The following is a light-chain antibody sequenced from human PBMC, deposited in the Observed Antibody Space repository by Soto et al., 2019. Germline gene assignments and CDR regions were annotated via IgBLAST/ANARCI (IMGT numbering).Light chain of an antibody. CDR1: QSVSSD. Sequence: DTVLTQSPATLSSSPGERATLSCRASQSVSSDLAWYQHKPGQAPRLLIFDASNRATGIPARFSGSGSGTDFTLTISSLEPDDFAVYYCQQRSNWPWTFGQGTKVEIK. CDR2: DAS. V-gene: IGKV3-11*01. J-gene: IGKJ1*01. CDR3: QQRSNWPWT.